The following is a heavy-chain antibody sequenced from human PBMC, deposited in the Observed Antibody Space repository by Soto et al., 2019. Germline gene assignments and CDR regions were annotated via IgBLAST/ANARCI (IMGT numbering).Heavy chain of an antibody. D-gene: IGHD2-2*01. J-gene: IGHJ4*02. Sequence: SLTCTVSNFSVLTSIYYWAWIRQPPGKGLEWVGTVYYTGTTYYNPSLQSRVTISIDTSKNQFSLNLNSVTAADTAVYYCARNWNLALVPAAYFDSWRQGTLVTV. CDR1: NFSVLTSIYY. CDR2: VYYTGTT. V-gene: IGHV4-39*01. CDR3: ARNWNLALVPAAYFDS.